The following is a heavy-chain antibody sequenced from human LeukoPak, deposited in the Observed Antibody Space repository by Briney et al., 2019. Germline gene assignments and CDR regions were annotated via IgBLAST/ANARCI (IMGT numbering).Heavy chain of an antibody. CDR3: ARYFDYGGNSRVFQH. Sequence: SETLSLTCTVSGGSISSGSYYWSWIRQPAGKGLEWIGRIYTSGSTNYNPSLKSRVTISIDTSKNQFSLKLSSVTAADTAVYFCARYFDYGGNSRVFQHWGQGTLVTVSS. CDR2: IYTSGST. CDR1: GGSISSGSYY. D-gene: IGHD4-23*01. V-gene: IGHV4-61*02. J-gene: IGHJ1*01.